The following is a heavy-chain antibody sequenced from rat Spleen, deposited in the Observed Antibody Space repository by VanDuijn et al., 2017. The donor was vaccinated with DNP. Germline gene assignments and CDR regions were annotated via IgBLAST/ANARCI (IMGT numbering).Heavy chain of an antibody. CDR2: IIYSRGT. CDR3: ARWSRYFDY. CDR1: GYSITSNY. V-gene: IGHV3-1*01. Sequence: EVQLQESGPGLVKPSQSLSLTCSVTGYSITSNYWGWFRKFPGNKMEYLGYIIYSRGTTYNPSLKSRFSITRDTSKNQFFLQLNSVTTEDTATYYCARWSRYFDYWGQGVMVTVSS. J-gene: IGHJ2*01.